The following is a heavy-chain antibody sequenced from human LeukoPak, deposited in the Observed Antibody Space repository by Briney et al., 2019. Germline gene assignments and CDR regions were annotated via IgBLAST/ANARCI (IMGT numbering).Heavy chain of an antibody. Sequence: GGSLRLSCAASGFTFSSYWMYWVRQAPGKGLVWVSRINSDGSSTSHADSVKGRFTISRDNAKNTLYLQMNSLRAEDTAVYFCARGTLGAWGWWGQGTLVTVSS. J-gene: IGHJ4*02. CDR2: INSDGSST. D-gene: IGHD6-19*01. CDR1: GFTFSSYW. V-gene: IGHV3-74*01. CDR3: ARGTLGAWGW.